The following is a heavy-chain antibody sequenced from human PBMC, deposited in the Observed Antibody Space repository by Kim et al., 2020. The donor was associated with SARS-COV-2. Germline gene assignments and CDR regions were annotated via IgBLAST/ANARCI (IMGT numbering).Heavy chain of an antibody. Sequence: GGSLRLSCAASGFTFSSYGMHWVRQAPGKGLEWVAVISYDGSNKYYADSVKGRFTISRDNSKNTLYLQMNILRAEDTAVYYCAKVDYYDSSGYDPSSGYWGQGTLVTVSS. CDR3: AKVDYYDSSGYDPSSGY. J-gene: IGHJ4*02. CDR2: ISYDGSNK. V-gene: IGHV3-30*18. CDR1: GFTFSSYG. D-gene: IGHD3-22*01.